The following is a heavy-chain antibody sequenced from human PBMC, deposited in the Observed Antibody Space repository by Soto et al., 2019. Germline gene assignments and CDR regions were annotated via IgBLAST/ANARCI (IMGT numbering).Heavy chain of an antibody. Sequence: QVQLVESGGGVVQPGRSLRLSCAASGFTFSSYAMHWVRPAPGKGLEWVAVISYDGSNKYYADSVKGRFTISRDNSKNTLYLQMNSLRAEDTAVYYCARALMVYASNWFDPWGQGTLVTVSS. D-gene: IGHD2-8*01. J-gene: IGHJ5*02. CDR3: ARALMVYASNWFDP. CDR1: GFTFSSYA. CDR2: ISYDGSNK. V-gene: IGHV3-30-3*01.